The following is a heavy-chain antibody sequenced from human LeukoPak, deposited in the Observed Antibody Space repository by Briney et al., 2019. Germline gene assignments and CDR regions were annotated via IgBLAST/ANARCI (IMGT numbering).Heavy chain of an antibody. D-gene: IGHD2-15*01. CDR2: IYTSGST. V-gene: IGHV4-4*09. J-gene: IGHJ4*02. CDR3: ARAPGYCSGGSCYGFDY. Sequence: SETLSLTCTVSGGSISNYYWSWIRQPPGKGPEWIGYIYTSGSTNYNPSLKSRVTISVDTSQNQFSLKLISVTAADTAVYYCARAPGYCSGGSCYGFDYWGQGTLVTVSS. CDR1: GGSISNYY.